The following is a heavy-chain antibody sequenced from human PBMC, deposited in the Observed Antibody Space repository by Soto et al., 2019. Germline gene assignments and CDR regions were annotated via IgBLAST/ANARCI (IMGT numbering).Heavy chain of an antibody. D-gene: IGHD4-17*01. V-gene: IGHV4-59*01. CDR1: GGSIRSYY. Sequence: SETLSLTCTVSGGSIRSYYWSWIRQPPGKGLEWIGYIYNSESPNYNPSLKSRVTISADVSQNHLSLKMSSVTAADTAVYFCAYGDSPEPIDAWGQGTLVTVSS. J-gene: IGHJ5*02. CDR2: IYNSESP. CDR3: AYGDSPEPIDA.